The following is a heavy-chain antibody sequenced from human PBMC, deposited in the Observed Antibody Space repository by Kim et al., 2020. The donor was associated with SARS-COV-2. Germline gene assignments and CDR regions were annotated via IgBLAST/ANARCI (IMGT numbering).Heavy chain of an antibody. CDR1: GFTFSSYA. CDR2: ISGSGGST. V-gene: IGHV3-23*01. J-gene: IGHJ4*02. CDR3: AEDHDRGWYIEGISLFDY. D-gene: IGHD6-19*01. Sequence: GGSLRLSCAASGFTFSSYAMSWVRQAPGKGLEWVSTISGSGGSTYYADSVKGRFTISRDNSKTTLYLQMNSLRAEDTAVYYCAEDHDRGWYIEGISLFDYWGQGTLVSVS.